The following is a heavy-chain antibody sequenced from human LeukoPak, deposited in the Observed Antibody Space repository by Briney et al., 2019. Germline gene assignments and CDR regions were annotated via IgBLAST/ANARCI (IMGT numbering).Heavy chain of an antibody. CDR2: IDPQDGET. CDR1: GYSLRVLS. V-gene: IGHV1-24*01. D-gene: IGHD4-11*01. Sequence: ASVKVSCRISGYSLRVLSIHWVRQAPGEGLEWMGGIDPQDGETIYAQSFKGRVTITEDTSTDTGYMELRSLTSDDTAVYYCVRDRDYLFDSWGQGTLVTVSS. CDR3: VRDRDYLFDS. J-gene: IGHJ4*02.